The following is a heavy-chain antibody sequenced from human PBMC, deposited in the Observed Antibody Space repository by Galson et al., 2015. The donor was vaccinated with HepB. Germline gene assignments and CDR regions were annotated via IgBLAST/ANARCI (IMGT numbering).Heavy chain of an antibody. CDR1: GYTFTSYY. CDR2: VDPEDGET. D-gene: IGHD2-21*01. V-gene: IGHV1-69-2*01. CDR3: ATGCGGDCYKDWYFDL. J-gene: IGHJ2*01. Sequence: VKVSCKASGYTFTSYYMHWVRQAPGKGLEWMGLVDPEDGETIYAEKFQGRVTITADTSTDTVYMELSSLRSEDTAVYYCATGCGGDCYKDWYFDLWGRGTLVTVSS.